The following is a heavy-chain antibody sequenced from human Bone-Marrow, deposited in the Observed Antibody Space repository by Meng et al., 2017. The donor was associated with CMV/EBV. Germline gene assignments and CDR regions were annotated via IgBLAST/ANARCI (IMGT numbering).Heavy chain of an antibody. CDR2: ISYYGSNK. CDR3: ASDLVVPAARAVY. Sequence: GESLKISCAASGFTFSSYAMHWVRQAPGKGLEWVAVISYYGSNKYYADSVKGRFTISRDNSKNTLYLQMNSLRTEDTAVYYCASDLVVPAARAVYWGQGMLVTVSS. V-gene: IGHV3-30-3*01. CDR1: GFTFSSYA. J-gene: IGHJ4*02. D-gene: IGHD2-2*01.